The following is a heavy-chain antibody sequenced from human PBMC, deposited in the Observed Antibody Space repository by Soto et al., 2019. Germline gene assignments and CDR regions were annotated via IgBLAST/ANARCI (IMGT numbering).Heavy chain of an antibody. CDR2: ISSSSSYI. Sequence: PEGSLRLSCAASGFTLSSYSMNWVRQAPGKGLEWVSSISSSSSYIYYADSVKGRFTISRDNAKNSLYLQMNSLRAEDTAVYYCAREGAAGNCSDYWGQGTLVTISS. J-gene: IGHJ4*02. V-gene: IGHV3-21*01. CDR3: AREGAAGNCSDY. D-gene: IGHD6-13*01. CDR1: GFTLSSYS.